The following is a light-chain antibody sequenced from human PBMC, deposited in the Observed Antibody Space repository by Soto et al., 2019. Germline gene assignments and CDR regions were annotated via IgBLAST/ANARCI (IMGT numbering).Light chain of an antibody. CDR3: CSYTSTNTLV. Sequence: QSALTQPASVSGSPGQSITISCTGTSSDVGSYDLVSWYQQRPGRAPRLMIFEVAKRPSGIPTRFSGSKSGNTASLTISGLQAVDEADYFCCSYTSTNTLVFGGGTKLTVL. V-gene: IGLV2-23*02. CDR2: EVA. J-gene: IGLJ2*01. CDR1: SSDVGSYDL.